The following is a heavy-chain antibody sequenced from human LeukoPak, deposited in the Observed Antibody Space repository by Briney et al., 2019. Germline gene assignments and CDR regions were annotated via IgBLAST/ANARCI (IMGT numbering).Heavy chain of an antibody. J-gene: IGHJ4*02. CDR2: IHYTGAT. D-gene: IGHD3-9*01. CDR1: GASITGYY. V-gene: IGHV4-34*01. CDR3: ARGNILTGYCFDF. Sequence: KPSQTLSLTCAVYGASITGYYWSWVRQTPGRGLEWVGEIHYTGATSYNPSLKSRATISTDTSKNQFSLRLSSVTAADTAVYYCARGNILTGYCFDFWGQGALVTVSS.